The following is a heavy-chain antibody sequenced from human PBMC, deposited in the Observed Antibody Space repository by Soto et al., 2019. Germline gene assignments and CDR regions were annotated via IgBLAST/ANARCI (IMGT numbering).Heavy chain of an antibody. CDR1: GGSISSSSYY. D-gene: IGHD5-12*01. CDR3: ARARGYSGYASFDY. J-gene: IGHJ4*02. CDR2: IYYSGST. V-gene: IGHV4-39*01. Sequence: SETLSLTCTVSGGSISSSSYYWGWIRQPPGKGLEWIGSIYYSGSTYYNPSLKSRVTISVGTSKNQFSLKLSSVTAADTAVYYCARARGYSGYASFDYWGQGTLVTVSS.